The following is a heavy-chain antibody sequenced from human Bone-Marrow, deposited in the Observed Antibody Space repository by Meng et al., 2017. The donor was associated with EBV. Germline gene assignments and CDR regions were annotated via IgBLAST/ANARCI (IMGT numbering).Heavy chain of an antibody. Sequence: VRLVQVASELKKPGASGKVCWKAYESTFISYAMNWVRQAPGTGLEWMGWINTNTGNPTYAQGFTGRFVFSLDTSVSTEYLQISSLKAEDTAVYYCARGKGSSWYNWFDPWGQGTLVTVSS. D-gene: IGHD6-13*01. CDR1: ESTFISYA. V-gene: IGHV7-4-1*02. CDR3: ARGKGSSWYNWFDP. CDR2: INTNTGNP. J-gene: IGHJ5*02.